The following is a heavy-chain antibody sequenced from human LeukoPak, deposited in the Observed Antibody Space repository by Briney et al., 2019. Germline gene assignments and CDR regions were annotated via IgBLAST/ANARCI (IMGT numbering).Heavy chain of an antibody. CDR1: EFTFSAHW. CDR3: VRDRPHNCFDP. D-gene: IGHD6-6*01. Sequence: GGSLRLSCAASEFTFSAHWMHWVRQVPGKGLVYIAYIDNDGTNTNYADSVKGRFTISRDNAKNTLYPQMNSLRVEDTAVYYCVRDRPHNCFDPWGQETLVTVSS. J-gene: IGHJ5*02. V-gene: IGHV3-74*01. CDR2: IDNDGTNT.